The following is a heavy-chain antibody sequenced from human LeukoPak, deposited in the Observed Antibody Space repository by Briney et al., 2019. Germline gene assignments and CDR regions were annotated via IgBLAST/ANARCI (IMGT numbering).Heavy chain of an antibody. CDR1: GYTFTGYY. J-gene: IGHJ5*02. CDR2: INPNSGGT. D-gene: IGHD2-2*02. V-gene: IGHV1-2*02. Sequence: ASVKVSCKASGYTFTGYYMHWVRQAPGQGLEWMGWINPNSGGTNYAQKFQGRVTMTRDTSISTAYMELSRLRSDDTAVYYCARAGDIVVVPAAIQRIWFDPWGQGTLVTVSS. CDR3: ARAGDIVVVPAAIQRIWFDP.